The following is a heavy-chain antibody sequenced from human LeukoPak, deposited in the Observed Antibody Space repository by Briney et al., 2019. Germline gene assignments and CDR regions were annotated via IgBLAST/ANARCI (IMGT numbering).Heavy chain of an antibody. J-gene: IGHJ4*02. Sequence: PGRSLRLSCAASGFTFSSYAMHWVRQAPGKGLEWVAVISYDGSNKYYADSVKGRFTISRDNSKNTLYLQVNSLRAEDTAVYYCASAILEWTNYPMGGYWGQGTLVTVSS. V-gene: IGHV3-30-3*01. CDR3: ASAILEWTNYPMGGY. CDR1: GFTFSSYA. D-gene: IGHD3-3*01. CDR2: ISYDGSNK.